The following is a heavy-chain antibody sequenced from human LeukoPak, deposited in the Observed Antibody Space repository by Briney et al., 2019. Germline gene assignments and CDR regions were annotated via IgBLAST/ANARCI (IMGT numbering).Heavy chain of an antibody. CDR1: GNTFTTYG. CDR3: ARANGDYSD. Sequence: ASVKVSCKASGNTFTTYGISWVRQAPGQGLEWMGWISTYSGNTNLAQNLQGRVTMTTDTSTSTAYMELRSLRSDDTAVYYCARANGDYSDWGQGTLVTVSS. J-gene: IGHJ4*02. V-gene: IGHV1-18*01. D-gene: IGHD4-17*01. CDR2: ISTYSGNT.